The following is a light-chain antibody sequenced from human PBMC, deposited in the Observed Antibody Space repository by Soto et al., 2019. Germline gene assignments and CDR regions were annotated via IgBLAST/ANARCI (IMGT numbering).Light chain of an antibody. V-gene: IGKV1-39*01. CDR2: AAS. CDR1: QSITFY. J-gene: IGKJ4*01. CDR3: QKTYSTPRT. Sequence: DIQMTQSPSSLSASVGDRVTITCRASQSITFYLNWYQQKPGKAPKLLIYAASSLQSVVPSRFSGSGSRPDFALTISSLQPEDFATYYCQKTYSTPRTFGGGTKVEIK.